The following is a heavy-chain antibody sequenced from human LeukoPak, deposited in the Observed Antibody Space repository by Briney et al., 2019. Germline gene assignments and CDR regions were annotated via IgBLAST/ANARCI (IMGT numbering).Heavy chain of an antibody. D-gene: IGHD6-13*01. CDR1: GFTFSSYS. CDR2: ISSSSSTI. CDR3: AKGAAAGTMGGTYYYYYYGMDV. J-gene: IGHJ6*02. V-gene: IGHV3-48*04. Sequence: GGSLRFSCAASGFTFSSYSMNWVRQAPGKGLEWVSYISSSSSTIYYADSVKGRFTISRDNAKNSLYLQMNSLRAEDTALYYCAKGAAAGTMGGTYYYYYYGMDVWGQGTTVTVSS.